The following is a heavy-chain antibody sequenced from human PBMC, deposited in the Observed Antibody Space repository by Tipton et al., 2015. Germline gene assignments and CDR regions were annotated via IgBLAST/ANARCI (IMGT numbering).Heavy chain of an antibody. CDR2: MNPYSGNT. Sequence: QVQLVQSGAEVKKPGASVKVSCKSSGYSFSNYDINWVRQATGQGLEWMGWMNPYSGNTAYAQKFQGRVTMTRNTSISTAYMELSSLTSEDTAVYYCARSIAASDLWGQGTLVTVSS. CDR1: GYSFSNYD. V-gene: IGHV1-8*01. J-gene: IGHJ4*02. CDR3: ARSIAASDL. D-gene: IGHD6-13*01.